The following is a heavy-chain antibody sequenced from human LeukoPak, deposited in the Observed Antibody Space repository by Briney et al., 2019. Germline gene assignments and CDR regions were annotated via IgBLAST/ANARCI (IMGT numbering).Heavy chain of an antibody. V-gene: IGHV4-31*03. D-gene: IGHD5-24*01. Sequence: SETLSLTCTVSGGSISSGGNYWSWIRQLPGKGLEWIGYTYYRGSTSYNPSLMSRVTISVDTSKNQYSLKLSSVTAADTAVYYCARSTYNYNGAFDIWGQGTMVTVSS. CDR1: GGSISSGGNY. J-gene: IGHJ3*02. CDR2: TYYRGST. CDR3: ARSTYNYNGAFDI.